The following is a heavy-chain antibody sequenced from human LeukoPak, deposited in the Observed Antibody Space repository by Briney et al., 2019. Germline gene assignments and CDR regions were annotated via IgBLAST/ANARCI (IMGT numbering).Heavy chain of an antibody. CDR2: ISHSGRT. CDR1: GGSFSGYS. J-gene: IGHJ4*02. Sequence: KPSETLSLTCAVYGGSFSGYSWNWIRQPPGKGLEWVGEISHSGRTKYNPSLKSRVTISLDMSKNQFSLKVTSMTAADTAVYYCASGGRGAAARLLVYWGQGTLVTVSS. V-gene: IGHV4-34*01. CDR3: ASGGRGAAARLLVY. D-gene: IGHD6-13*01.